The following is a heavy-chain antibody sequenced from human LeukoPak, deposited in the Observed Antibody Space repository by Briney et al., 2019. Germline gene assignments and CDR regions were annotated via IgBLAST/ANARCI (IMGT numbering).Heavy chain of an antibody. J-gene: IGHJ5*02. CDR2: ISSSGRAI. V-gene: IGHV3-11*01. CDR3: ARTGTFSGTYKYFDP. D-gene: IGHD1-26*01. CDR1: GFTFSDYY. Sequence: GGSLRLPCAASGFTFSDYYMSWIRQAPGKGLEWVSYISSSGRAIYYADSVKGRFTISRDNAKNSLYLQMNSLRAEDTAVYYCARTGTFSGTYKYFDPWGQGTLVTVSS.